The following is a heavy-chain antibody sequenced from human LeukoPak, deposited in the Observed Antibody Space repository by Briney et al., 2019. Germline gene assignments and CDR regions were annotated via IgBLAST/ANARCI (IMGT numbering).Heavy chain of an antibody. J-gene: IGHJ4*02. CDR3: AKAPINRPWDRGSYYFDY. D-gene: IGHD1-14*01. Sequence: GGSLRLSCAASGFTFSSYAMSWVRQAPGKGLEWVSAISGSGGSTYYADSVKGRFTISRDNSKNTLYLQMNSLRAEDTAVYYCAKAPINRPWDRGSYYFDYWGQGTLVTVSS. V-gene: IGHV3-23*01. CDR1: GFTFSSYA. CDR2: ISGSGGST.